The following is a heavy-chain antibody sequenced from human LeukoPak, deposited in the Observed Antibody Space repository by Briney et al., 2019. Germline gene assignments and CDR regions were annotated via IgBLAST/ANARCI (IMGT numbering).Heavy chain of an antibody. Sequence: GGSLRLSCAASGFTFSSYAMHWVRQAPGKGLEWVAVISYDGSNKYYADSVKGRFTISRDNSKNTLYLQMNSLRAEDTAVYYCGGLSSSGYNYFDYWGQGPLDTVPS. CDR3: GGLSSSGYNYFDY. CDR1: GFTFSSYA. V-gene: IGHV3-30-3*01. J-gene: IGHJ4*02. D-gene: IGHD6-13*01. CDR2: ISYDGSNK.